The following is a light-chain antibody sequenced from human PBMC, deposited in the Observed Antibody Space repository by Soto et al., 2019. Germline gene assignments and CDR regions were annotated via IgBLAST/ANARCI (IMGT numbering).Light chain of an antibody. CDR3: QQFNNYPLT. J-gene: IGKJ4*01. Sequence: IQMTQSPSSLSTSVGDRVTITFRASQGISNYLAWWQKKPGSPPKLLIYEASNLEAGVPSRFSGSGSGTDFTLTISSLQPADFATYYCQQFNNYPLTFGGGTRVEI. CDR1: QGISNY. CDR2: EAS. V-gene: IGKV1D-13*01.